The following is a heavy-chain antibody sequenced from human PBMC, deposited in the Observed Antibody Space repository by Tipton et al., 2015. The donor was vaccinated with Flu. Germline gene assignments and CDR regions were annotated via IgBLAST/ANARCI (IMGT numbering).Heavy chain of an antibody. V-gene: IGHV3-21*01. CDR2: ISRGTTYI. CDR1: GFTFSSSS. J-gene: IGHJ4*02. Sequence: SLRLSCAASGFTFSSSSMGWVRQSAGKGLEWVSFISRGTTYIYYADSVRGRFTISRDNAKNSMYLQMNSLRAEDTAVYYCTRPTLTGGFDYWGQGTLVTVSS. D-gene: IGHD3-9*01. CDR3: TRPTLTGGFDY.